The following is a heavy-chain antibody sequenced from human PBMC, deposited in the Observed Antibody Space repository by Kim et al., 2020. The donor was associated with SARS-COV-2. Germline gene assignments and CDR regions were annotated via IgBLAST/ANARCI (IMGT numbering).Heavy chain of an antibody. J-gene: IGHJ4*01. CDR3: ASGTVLVVATASYY. D-gene: IGHD2-2*01. V-gene: IGHV6-1*01. CDR1: GDSVSSDTAD. Sequence: SQTLSLTCDISGDSVSSDTADCDWIRQSPSKGRELLVTTKDRSTWYNDYAVSLRGRISASPDTSKNQFSLHWDSVTPEDTAVYYCASGTVLVVATASYYW. CDR2: TKDRSTWYN.